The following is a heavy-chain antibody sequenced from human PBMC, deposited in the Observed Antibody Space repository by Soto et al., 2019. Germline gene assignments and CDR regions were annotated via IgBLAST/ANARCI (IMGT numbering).Heavy chain of an antibody. V-gene: IGHV3-7*01. CDR1: GFTFSSYW. CDR3: TRDFQGPLDYGMDV. J-gene: IGHJ6*02. D-gene: IGHD1-1*01. CDR2: VKYDGSQT. Sequence: GGSLRLSCSDSGFTFSSYWMSWVRQAPGQGLEWVANVKYDGSQTYYVGSVKGRFTISRDNAKNSLYLQMNSLRAEDTAVYYCTRDFQGPLDYGMDVWGQGTTVTVSS.